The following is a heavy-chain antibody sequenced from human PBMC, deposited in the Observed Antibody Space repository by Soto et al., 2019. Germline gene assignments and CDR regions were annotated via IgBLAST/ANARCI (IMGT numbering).Heavy chain of an antibody. V-gene: IGHV3-23*01. Sequence: DVQLLESGGGLVQPGGSLRLSCSASGFTFSSYAMSWVRQPPGKGREWVSAISGSGGSTYYAASVKGRFTISRDNSKSTMYLQMHSRIAEDTAVDYCAKESGGIGGSFDYWGQGTLVTVSS. D-gene: IGHD2-15*01. CDR1: GFTFSSYA. CDR3: AKESGGIGGSFDY. J-gene: IGHJ4*02. CDR2: ISGSGGST.